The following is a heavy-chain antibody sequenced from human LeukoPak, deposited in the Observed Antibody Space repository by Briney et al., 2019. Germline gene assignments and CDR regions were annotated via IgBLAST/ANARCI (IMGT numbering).Heavy chain of an antibody. D-gene: IGHD3-3*01. CDR3: AKDPVFEWLSSDNWFDP. CDR1: GFIFSSYA. CDR2: ISGSGGSA. J-gene: IGHJ5*02. Sequence: GGSLRLSCAASGFIFSSYAMSWVRQAPGKGLKLVSVISGSGGSAYYADSVKGRFTISRDNSKNTLYLQMNGLRAEDTAVYYCAKDPVFEWLSSDNWFDPWGQGTLVTVSS. V-gene: IGHV3-23*01.